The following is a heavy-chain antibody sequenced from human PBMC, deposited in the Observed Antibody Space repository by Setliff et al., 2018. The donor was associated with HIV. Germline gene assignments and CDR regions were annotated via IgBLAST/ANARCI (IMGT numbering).Heavy chain of an antibody. J-gene: IGHJ3*02. Sequence: SETLSLTCTVSGGSISSSSYYWGWIRQPPGKGLEWIGSIYYSGSTYYNPSLKSRVTISVDTSKNQFSLKLSSVTAADTAVYYFASRYHYYDSSGYYRQGDFDIWGQGTMVPVSS. CDR2: IYYSGST. V-gene: IGHV4-39*01. D-gene: IGHD3-22*01. CDR1: GGSISSSSYY. CDR3: ASRYHYYDSSGYYRQGDFDI.